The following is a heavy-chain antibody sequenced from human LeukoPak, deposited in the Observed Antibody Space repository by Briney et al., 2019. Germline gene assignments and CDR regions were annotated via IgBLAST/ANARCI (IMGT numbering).Heavy chain of an antibody. D-gene: IGHD3-22*01. CDR3: AKHMGSSNGYYFPD. CDR1: GFTFNSYA. J-gene: IGHJ4*02. V-gene: IGHV3-23*01. CDR2: IPSSGGST. Sequence: RSGGSLRLSCAASGFTFNSYAMSWVRQAPGKGLEWVSTIPSSGGSTYYADSVKGRFTISRDNSKNTLHVQMNSLRAEDTAVYYCAKHMGSSNGYYFPDWGQGTLVTVSS.